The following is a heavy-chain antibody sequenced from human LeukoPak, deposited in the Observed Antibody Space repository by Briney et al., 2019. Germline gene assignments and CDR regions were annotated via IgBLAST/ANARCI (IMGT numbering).Heavy chain of an antibody. J-gene: IGHJ4*02. V-gene: IGHV3-23*01. Sequence: QPGGSLRLSCAASGSTFSNYAMNWVRQAPGKGLEWVSGISSSGGSTYYADSVKGRFTVSRDSSKNSLYLQMDSLRAEDTAVYYCAKRNDIHYWGQGTLVIVSS. CDR1: GSTFSNYA. CDR2: ISSSGGST. D-gene: IGHD1-1*01. CDR3: AKRNDIHY.